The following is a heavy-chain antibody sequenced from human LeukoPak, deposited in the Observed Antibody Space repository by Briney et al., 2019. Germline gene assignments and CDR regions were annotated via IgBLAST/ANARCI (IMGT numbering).Heavy chain of an antibody. J-gene: IGHJ3*02. Sequence: SETLSLTCAVYGGSFSGYYWSWIRQPPGKGLEWIGEINHSGSTNYNPPLKSRVTISVDTSKNQFSLKLSSVTAADTAVYYCRIVVVTASAFDIWGQGTMVTVSS. CDR1: GGSFSGYY. CDR3: RIVVVTASAFDI. D-gene: IGHD2-21*02. V-gene: IGHV4-34*01. CDR2: INHSGST.